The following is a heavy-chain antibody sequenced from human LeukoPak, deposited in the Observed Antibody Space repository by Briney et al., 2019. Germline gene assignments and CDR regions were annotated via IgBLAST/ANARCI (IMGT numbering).Heavy chain of an antibody. D-gene: IGHD6-19*01. CDR1: GGSISSYY. CDR2: IYYSGST. J-gene: IGHJ4*02. Sequence: PSETLPLTCTVSGGSISSYYWSWIRQPPGKGLEWIGYIYYSGSTNYNPSLKSRVTISVDTSKNQFSLKLSSVTAADTAVYYCARMGMDSSGWYLPNFQFDYWGQGTLVTVSS. V-gene: IGHV4-59*01. CDR3: ARMGMDSSGWYLPNFQFDY.